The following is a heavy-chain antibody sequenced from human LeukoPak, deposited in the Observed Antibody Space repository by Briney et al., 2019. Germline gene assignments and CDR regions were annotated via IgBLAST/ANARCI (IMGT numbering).Heavy chain of an antibody. CDR2: ISGTGGGT. D-gene: IGHD2-15*01. Sequence: GGSLRLSCAASGFTFSSYAMSWVRQAPGKGLEWVSAISGTGGGTYYADSVKGRFTISRDNSENTLYLQMNSLRAEDTAAYYCARGRNYCSSGSCFPDYWGQGTLVTVSS. CDR3: ARGRNYCSSGSCFPDY. CDR1: GFTFSSYA. V-gene: IGHV3-23*01. J-gene: IGHJ4*02.